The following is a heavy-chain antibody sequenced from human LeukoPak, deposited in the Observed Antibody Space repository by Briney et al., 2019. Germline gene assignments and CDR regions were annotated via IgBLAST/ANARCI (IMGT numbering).Heavy chain of an antibody. CDR1: GFTFSIYW. CDR3: ARDLRGPHDY. Sequence: PGGSLRLSREASGFTFSIYWMHWVRQAPGKGLVWVSRINPDGSSTNYADSVKGRFTISRDNAKNTLYLQMNSLRAEDTALYYCARDLRGPHDYWGQGVLVSVSS. V-gene: IGHV3-74*01. CDR2: INPDGSST. J-gene: IGHJ4*02. D-gene: IGHD4-17*01.